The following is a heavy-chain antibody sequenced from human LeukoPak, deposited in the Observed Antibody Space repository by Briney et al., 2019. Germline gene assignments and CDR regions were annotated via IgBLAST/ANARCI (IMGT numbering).Heavy chain of an antibody. CDR1: GFTFSSYA. D-gene: IGHD3-16*02. CDR2: INDSGGST. V-gene: IGHV3-23*01. Sequence: PGGSLRLSCAASGFTFSSYAMSWVRQLPGKGLEWLSYINDSGGSTYYADSVKGQFVISRDNSKNSLYLQINSLRAEDTAIYYCATYEYVWGRYRLAQSDYWGQGTLVTVSS. CDR3: ATYEYVWGRYRLAQSDY. J-gene: IGHJ4*02.